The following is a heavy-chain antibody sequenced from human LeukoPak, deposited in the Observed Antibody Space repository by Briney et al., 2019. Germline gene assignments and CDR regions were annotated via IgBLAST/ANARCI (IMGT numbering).Heavy chain of an antibody. V-gene: IGHV3-30*18. CDR1: GFTFSSYG. Sequence: GGSLRLSCAASGFTFSSYGMHWVRQAPGKGLEWVAVISYDGSNKYYADSVKGRFTISRDNSKNTLYLQMNSLRAEDTAVYYCAKDSSYYYDSNGYFEYWGQGTLVTVSS. J-gene: IGHJ4*02. D-gene: IGHD3-22*01. CDR3: AKDSSYYYDSNGYFEY. CDR2: ISYDGSNK.